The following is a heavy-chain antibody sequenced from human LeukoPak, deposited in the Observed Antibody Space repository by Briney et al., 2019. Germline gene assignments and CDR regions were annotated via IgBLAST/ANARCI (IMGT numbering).Heavy chain of an antibody. CDR2: ISGSGGST. Sequence: GGSLRLSCAASGFTFSSYAMSWVRQAPGKGLELVAAISGSGGSTYYADSVKGRFTISRDNSKNTLYLQMNSLRAEDTAVYYCAKRYCSRTSCFGDYFDYWGQGTLVTVSS. CDR1: GFTFSSYA. J-gene: IGHJ4*02. V-gene: IGHV3-23*01. D-gene: IGHD2-2*01. CDR3: AKRYCSRTSCFGDYFDY.